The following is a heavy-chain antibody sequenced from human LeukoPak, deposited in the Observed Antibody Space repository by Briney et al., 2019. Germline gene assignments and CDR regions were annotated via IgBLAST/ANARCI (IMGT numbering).Heavy chain of an antibody. V-gene: IGHV3-30*02. Sequence: GGSLRLSCAASGFTFSSYGMHWVRQAPGKGLEWVAFIRYDGSNKYYADSVKGRFTIPRDNSKNTLYLQMNSLRAEDTAVYYCAKDARYCSSTSCYNSGAEYFQHWGQGTLVTVSS. D-gene: IGHD2-2*02. CDR3: AKDARYCSSTSCYNSGAEYFQH. J-gene: IGHJ1*01. CDR2: IRYDGSNK. CDR1: GFTFSSYG.